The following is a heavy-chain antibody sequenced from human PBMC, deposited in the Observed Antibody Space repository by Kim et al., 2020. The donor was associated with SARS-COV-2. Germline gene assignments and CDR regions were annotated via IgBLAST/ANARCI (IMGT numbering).Heavy chain of an antibody. CDR2: STI. CDR3: ARDAHGMDV. Sequence: STIYYAAPVRGRFTISRDTATNSLYLKMDSLRDEDTAVYYCARDAHGMDVWGQGTRVTVSS. J-gene: IGHJ6*02. V-gene: IGHV3-48*02.